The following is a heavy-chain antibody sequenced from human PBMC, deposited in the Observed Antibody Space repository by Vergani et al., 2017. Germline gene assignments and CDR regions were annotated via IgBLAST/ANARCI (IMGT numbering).Heavy chain of an antibody. CDR1: GGSFSGYY. J-gene: IGHJ4*02. Sequence: QVQLQQWGAGLLKPSETLSLTCAVYGGSFSGYYWSWIRQPPGKGLEWIGEINHSGSTNYNPSLKSRVTISVHTSKNQFSLKLSSVTAADTAVYYCARGINFWYYYDSSGYYFDYWGQGTLVTVSS. CDR3: ARGINFWYYYDSSGYYFDY. D-gene: IGHD3-22*01. CDR2: INHSGST. V-gene: IGHV4-34*01.